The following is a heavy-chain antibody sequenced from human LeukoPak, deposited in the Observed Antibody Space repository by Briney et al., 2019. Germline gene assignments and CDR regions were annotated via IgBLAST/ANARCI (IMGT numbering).Heavy chain of an antibody. Sequence: GGSLRLSCAASGFTFSSYSMNWVRQAPGEGLEWVSSISSSSSYRHYADSVKGRFTISRDNAKNSLYLQMNSLRAEDTAVYYCARASAVAGTRHYWGQGTLVTVSS. CDR2: ISSSSSYR. V-gene: IGHV3-21*01. CDR3: ARASAVAGTRHY. CDR1: GFTFSSYS. D-gene: IGHD6-19*01. J-gene: IGHJ4*02.